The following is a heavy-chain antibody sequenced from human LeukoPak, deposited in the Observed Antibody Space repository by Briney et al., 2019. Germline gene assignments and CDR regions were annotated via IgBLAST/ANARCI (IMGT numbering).Heavy chain of an antibody. V-gene: IGHV3-23*01. CDR2: SSGSGGST. CDR1: GFTFSSYA. D-gene: IGHD6-19*01. J-gene: IGHJ4*02. Sequence: GGSLRLSCAASGFTFSSYAMSLVRQAPGKGLEWVSASSGSGGSTYYADSVKGRFTISRYNPKNTLYLQMNGLRAEDTAVYYCAKTAGYSSGWYFDYWGQGTLVTVSS. CDR3: AKTAGYSSGWYFDY.